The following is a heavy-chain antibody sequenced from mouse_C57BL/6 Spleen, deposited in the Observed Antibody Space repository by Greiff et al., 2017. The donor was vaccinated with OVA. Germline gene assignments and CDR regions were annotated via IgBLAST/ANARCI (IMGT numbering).Heavy chain of an antibody. J-gene: IGHJ3*01. CDR1: GYTFTSYW. V-gene: IGHV1-69*01. Sequence: QVQLQQPGAELVMPGASVKLSCKASGYTFTSYWMHWVKQRPGQGLEWIGEIAPSDSYTNYNQKFKGKSTLTVDKSSSTAYMQLSSLTSEDSAVYYCALHYSNFAYWGQGTLVTVSA. CDR2: IAPSDSYT. CDR3: ALHYSNFAY. D-gene: IGHD2-5*01.